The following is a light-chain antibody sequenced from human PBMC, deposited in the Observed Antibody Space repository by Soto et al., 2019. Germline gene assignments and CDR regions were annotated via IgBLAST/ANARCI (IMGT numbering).Light chain of an antibody. CDR2: GNS. CDR1: SSNIGAGYD. CDR3: QSYDSSLSGVV. J-gene: IGLJ2*01. V-gene: IGLV1-40*01. Sequence: QSVLTQPPSVSGAPGQRVTISCTGSSSNIGAGYDVHWYQQFPGTAPKPLIYGNSNRPSGVPDRFSGSKSGTSASLAITGLQAEDEADYYCQSYDSSLSGVVFGGGTKLTVL.